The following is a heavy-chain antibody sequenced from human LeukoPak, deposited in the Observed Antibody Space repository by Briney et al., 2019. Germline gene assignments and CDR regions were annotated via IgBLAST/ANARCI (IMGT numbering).Heavy chain of an antibody. CDR3: ARVDRLAAPFNFDY. CDR2: MNPNSGNT. J-gene: IGHJ4*02. V-gene: IGHV1-8*03. Sequence: ASVKVSCKTSGYTFTSYDINWVRQATGQELEWMGWMNPNSGNTGYAQKFQGRVTITRNTSISTAYMELSSLRSEDTAVYYCARVDRLAAPFNFDYWGQETLVTVSS. D-gene: IGHD6-6*01. CDR1: GYTFTSYD.